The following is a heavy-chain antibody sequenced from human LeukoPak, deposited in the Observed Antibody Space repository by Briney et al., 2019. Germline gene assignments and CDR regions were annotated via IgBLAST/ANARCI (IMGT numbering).Heavy chain of an antibody. CDR3: AISLVLRYFDWLPGT. D-gene: IGHD3-9*01. J-gene: IGHJ4*02. Sequence: GASVKVSCKASGGTFSSHAISWVRQAPGQGLEWMGGIIPIFGTANYAQKFQGRVTITADESTSTAYMELSSLRSEDTAVYYCAISLVLRYFDWLPGTWGQGTLVTVSS. CDR1: GGTFSSHA. CDR2: IIPIFGTA. V-gene: IGHV1-69*13.